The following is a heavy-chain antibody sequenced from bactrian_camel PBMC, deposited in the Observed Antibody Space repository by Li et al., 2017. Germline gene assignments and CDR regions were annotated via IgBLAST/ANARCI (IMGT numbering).Heavy chain of an antibody. J-gene: IGHJ6*01. CDR1: GFTFSSYE. Sequence: VQLVESGGGLVQPGGSLRLSCAASGFTFSSYEMRWIRQAAGKGLEWVSQINSGRRATTYYADSVKGRFTISRDNAKNMVYLQMNSLKFEDTAVYYCARRSWSAFGYWGQGTQVTVS. D-gene: IGHD6*01. V-gene: IGHV3S40*01. CDR2: INSGRRATT. CDR3: ARRSWSAFGY.